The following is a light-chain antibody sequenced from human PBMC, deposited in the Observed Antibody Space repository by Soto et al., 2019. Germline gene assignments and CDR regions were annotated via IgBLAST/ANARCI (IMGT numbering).Light chain of an antibody. J-gene: IGKJ1*01. CDR1: QDIGSY. CDR2: DAS. CDR3: QQSYDSPQT. V-gene: IGKV1-33*01. Sequence: DIQMTQSPPSLSLSLGDRVIITCRASQDIGSYLNWYQVRPGKAPKLLIYDASNLETGVSSRLSAGGSGKDFTVTISSLQPEDFATYSCQQSYDSPQTFGRGTKGEIK.